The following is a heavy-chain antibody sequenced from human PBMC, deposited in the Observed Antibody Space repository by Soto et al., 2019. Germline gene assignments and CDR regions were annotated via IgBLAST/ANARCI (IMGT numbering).Heavy chain of an antibody. CDR3: ARGPSYCSGWYYLHY. D-gene: IGHD6-13*01. J-gene: IGHJ4*02. Sequence: QVQLQESGPGLVKPSGTLSLTCAVSGGSISSSNWWCWVRQPPGKGLEWIGEIYHSGSTDYNQSRKDRVTRSVAKSKIQFTLQVGSVTAAGTGVYYCARGPSYCSGWYYLHYGGQGTLVTVSS. CDR1: GGSISSSNW. V-gene: IGHV4-4*02. CDR2: IYHSGST.